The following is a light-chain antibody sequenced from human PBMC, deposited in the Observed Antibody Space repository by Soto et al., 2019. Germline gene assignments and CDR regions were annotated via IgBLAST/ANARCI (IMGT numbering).Light chain of an antibody. Sequence: DIQMTQSPSSLSAFVGDRVTITCQASQDINIYLTWYQQKTGKAPKLLIYDASNLATGVTSKFSGGGSETDFTFTSSILQPEDIATYYCQQYGNLPLAFGGGTKVEIK. CDR2: DAS. J-gene: IGKJ4*01. CDR1: QDINIY. V-gene: IGKV1-33*01. CDR3: QQYGNLPLA.